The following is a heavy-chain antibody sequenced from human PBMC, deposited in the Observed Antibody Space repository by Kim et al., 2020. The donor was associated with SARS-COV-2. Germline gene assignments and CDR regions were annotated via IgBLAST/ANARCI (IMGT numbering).Heavy chain of an antibody. Sequence: GGSLRLSCAASGFTFSNYAMNWVRQTPGKGLEWVSVISGTTGLTYYADCAKGRFTISRDNAKNSLYLQMNSLRAEDTAIYYCAKEVGHCNGGNCYPVVSAFEIWGQGTMLTVSS. D-gene: IGHD2-15*01. J-gene: IGHJ3*02. CDR3: AKEVGHCNGGNCYPVVSAFEI. CDR2: ISGTTGLT. CDR1: GFTFSNYA. V-gene: IGHV3-23*01.